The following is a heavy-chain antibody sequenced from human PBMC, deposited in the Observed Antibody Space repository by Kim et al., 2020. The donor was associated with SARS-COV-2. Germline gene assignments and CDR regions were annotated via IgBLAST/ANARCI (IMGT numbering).Heavy chain of an antibody. Sequence: ASVKVSCKASGYIFNDYSLHWVRQAPGQGLEWMGRVNSNSYVTGYAQKFRGRVTITKDTSISTAYMELSGLQSDDTAIYYCAKDVSGSIDYWGHGTLFTV. CDR3: AKDVSGSIDY. CDR1: GYIFNDYS. D-gene: IGHD3-10*01. J-gene: IGHJ4*01. V-gene: IGHV1-2*06. CDR2: VNSNSYVT.